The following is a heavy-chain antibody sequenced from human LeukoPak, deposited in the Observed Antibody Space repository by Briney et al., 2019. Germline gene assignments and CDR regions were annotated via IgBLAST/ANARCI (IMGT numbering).Heavy chain of an antibody. D-gene: IGHD3-22*01. CDR2: ISSSSRYI. CDR3: ARGEYYYDSSGYPDHFDY. CDR1: GFTFSSYS. V-gene: IGHV3-21*01. J-gene: IGHJ4*02. Sequence: PGGSLRLYCAASGFTFSSYSMNWVRQAPGKGLEWVSSISSSSRYIYYADSVKGRFTISRDNAKNSLYLQMNSLRAEDTAVYYCARGEYYYDSSGYPDHFDYWGQGTLVTVSS.